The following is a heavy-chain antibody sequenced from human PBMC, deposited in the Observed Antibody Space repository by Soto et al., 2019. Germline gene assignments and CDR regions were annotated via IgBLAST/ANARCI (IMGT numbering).Heavy chain of an antibody. D-gene: IGHD3-10*01. CDR3: TGITWFRGMDV. Sequence: PSQTLSLTSVISGDSVSSNSAGWNWIRQSPSRGLEWLGRTYYKSKWNNDYALSVKSRITINPDTSKNQFSLHLYSVTPEDTAVYYCTGITWFRGMDVWGQGTPVTVSS. V-gene: IGHV6-1*01. J-gene: IGHJ6*02. CDR1: GDSVSSNSAG. CDR2: TYYKSKWNN.